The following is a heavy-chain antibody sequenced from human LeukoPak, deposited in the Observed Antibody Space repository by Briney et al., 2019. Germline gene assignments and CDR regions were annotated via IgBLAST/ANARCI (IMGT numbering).Heavy chain of an antibody. J-gene: IGHJ6*02. V-gene: IGHV1-69*13. CDR1: GGTFSSYA. Sequence: ASVKVSCKASGGTFSSYAISWVRQAPGQGLEWMGGIIPIFGTANYAQRFQGRVTITADESTSTAYMELSSLRSEDTAVYYCASGSTTVYYYYGMDVWGQGTTVTVSS. CDR2: IIPIFGTA. CDR3: ASGSTTVYYYYGMDV. D-gene: IGHD2-2*01.